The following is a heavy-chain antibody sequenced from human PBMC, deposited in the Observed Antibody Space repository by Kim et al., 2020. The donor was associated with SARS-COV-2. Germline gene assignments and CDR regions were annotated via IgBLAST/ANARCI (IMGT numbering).Heavy chain of an antibody. V-gene: IGHV4-4*02. Sequence: SETLSLTCAVSGGSISSSNWWSCVRQPPGKGLEWIGEIYHSGSTNYNPSLKSRVTISVDKSKNQFSLKLSSVTAADTAVYYCAIKWGGWSNWFDPWGQGTLVTVSS. CDR2: IYHSGST. D-gene: IGHD6-19*01. J-gene: IGHJ5*02. CDR3: AIKWGGWSNWFDP. CDR1: GGSISSSNW.